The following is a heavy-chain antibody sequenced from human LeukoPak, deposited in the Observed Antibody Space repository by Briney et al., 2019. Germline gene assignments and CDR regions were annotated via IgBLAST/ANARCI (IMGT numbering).Heavy chain of an antibody. CDR1: GGSISSSSYY. J-gene: IGHJ4*02. Sequence: SETLSLTCTVSGGSISSSSYYWGWIRQPPGKGLEWIGSIYYSGSTNYNPSLKSRVTISVDKSKNQFSLKLSSVTAADTAVYYCAGHYDSSGSPFDYWGQGTLVTVSS. D-gene: IGHD3-22*01. CDR2: IYYSGST. CDR3: AGHYDSSGSPFDY. V-gene: IGHV4-39*07.